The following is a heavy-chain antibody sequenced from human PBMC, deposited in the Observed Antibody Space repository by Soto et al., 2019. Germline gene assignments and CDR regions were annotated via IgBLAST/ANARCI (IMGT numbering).Heavy chain of an antibody. V-gene: IGHV4-61*01. J-gene: IGHJ5*02. D-gene: IGHD6-6*01. CDR1: GASVTTPTYY. CDR2: IYYSGST. Sequence: QVQLQESGPGLVKPSETLSLTCIVSGASVTTPTYYWTWIRQPPGQGLEWIGYIYYSGSTNYNPSLKSRVTISVDTSKNQFSLKLSSVTAADTAVYYCARASIAARLFDPWGQGTLVTVSS. CDR3: ARASIAARLFDP.